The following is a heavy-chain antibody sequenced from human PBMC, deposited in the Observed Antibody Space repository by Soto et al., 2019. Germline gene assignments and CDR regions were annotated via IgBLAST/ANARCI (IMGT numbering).Heavy chain of an antibody. CDR3: GILDMITFGGVIGPNDAFDS. V-gene: IGHV4-4*02. CDR1: GDSISSPTW. Sequence: SETLSLTCAVSGDSISSPTWWTWVRQPPGRGLEWIGEMYHSESTSYNPSLKSRVTISGDKSKNQFSLRLTSVTAADTAVYYCGILDMITFGGVIGPNDAFDSWGQGKMVTVSS. J-gene: IGHJ3*02. CDR2: MYHSEST. D-gene: IGHD3-16*02.